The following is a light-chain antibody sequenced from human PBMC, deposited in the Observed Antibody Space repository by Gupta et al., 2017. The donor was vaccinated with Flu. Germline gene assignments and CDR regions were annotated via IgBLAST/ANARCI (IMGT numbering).Light chain of an antibody. CDR2: KVS. Sequence: DRVTITCRARQSINNWLAGYQQKPGKAPKLLIYKVSDLQSGVPSRFSGSGSGTECTLTISSLQPDDFATYYCQQYNSYSIFSFGPGTKVDIK. V-gene: IGKV1-5*03. J-gene: IGKJ3*01. CDR3: QQYNSYSIFS. CDR1: QSINNW.